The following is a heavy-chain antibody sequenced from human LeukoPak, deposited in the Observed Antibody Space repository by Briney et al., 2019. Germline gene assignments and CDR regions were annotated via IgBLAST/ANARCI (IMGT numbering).Heavy chain of an antibody. V-gene: IGHV4-30-4*01. CDR3: ARDLGYYDILTGYYFPRGMDV. CDR2: IYYSGST. J-gene: IGHJ6*02. D-gene: IGHD3-9*01. Sequence: SETLSLTCTVSGGSISSGDYYWSWIRQPPGKGLEWIGYIYYSGSTYYNPSLKSRVTISVDTSKNQFSLKLSSVTAADTAVYYCARDLGYYDILTGYYFPRGMDVWGQGTTVTVSS. CDR1: GGSISSGDYY.